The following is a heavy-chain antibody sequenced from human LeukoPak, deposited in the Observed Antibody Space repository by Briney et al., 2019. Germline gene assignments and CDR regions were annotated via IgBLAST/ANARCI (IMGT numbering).Heavy chain of an antibody. J-gene: IGHJ4*02. CDR3: ASDLNWAFDY. Sequence: GGSLRLACAASGFTFTSYSMNWVRQAPGKGLEWVSYMTSTSSIISYADSVKGRFTISRDNDKNSLYLQMNSLRAEDTAVYYCASDLNWAFDYWGQGTLVTVSS. CDR2: MTSTSSII. V-gene: IGHV3-48*01. D-gene: IGHD7-27*01. CDR1: GFTFTSYS.